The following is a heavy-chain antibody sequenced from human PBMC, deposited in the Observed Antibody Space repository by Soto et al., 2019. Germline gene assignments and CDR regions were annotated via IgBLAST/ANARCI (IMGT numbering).Heavy chain of an antibody. CDR3: ASSVGATRDY. CDR1: GFTFSSYS. J-gene: IGHJ4*02. CDR2: ISSSCVYI. Sequence: GGSLRLSCAASGFTFSSYSMNWVRQAPGKGLEWVSSISSSCVYIYYADSVKGRFTISRDNAQNSLYLQMNSLRAEDTAVYYCASSVGATRDYWGQGTLVTVSS. D-gene: IGHD1-26*01. V-gene: IGHV3-21*01.